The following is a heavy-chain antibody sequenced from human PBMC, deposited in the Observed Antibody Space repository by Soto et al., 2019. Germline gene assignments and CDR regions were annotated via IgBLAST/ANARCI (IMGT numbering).Heavy chain of an antibody. J-gene: IGHJ6*02. D-gene: IGHD1-26*01. V-gene: IGHV3-53*01. CDR3: ARGVGATAYYSYGMDV. CDR1: GFTVSSNY. CDR2: IESGGKT. Sequence: GGSLRLSCAASGFTVSSNYMTWVRQAPGKGMEWVSVIESGGKTYYADSVKGRFTMSRDNSKNTLYLEMNSLRAEDTGVYYCARGVGATAYYSYGMDVWGQGTTVTVSS.